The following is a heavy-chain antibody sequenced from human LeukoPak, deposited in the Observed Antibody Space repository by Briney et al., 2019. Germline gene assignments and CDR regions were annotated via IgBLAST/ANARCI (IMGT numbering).Heavy chain of an antibody. J-gene: IGHJ4*02. D-gene: IGHD4-23*01. Sequence: SETLSLTCTVSGDSISSGNYYWSWVRQPAGKRLEWIGRVFTNGITRYNPSLKSRVSVSVDTSKNQFSLKLTSATAADTAVYYCARLKIMGTPYFDYWGQGTRVTVSS. CDR3: ARLKIMGTPYFDY. CDR1: GDSISSGNYY. CDR2: VFTNGIT. V-gene: IGHV4-61*02.